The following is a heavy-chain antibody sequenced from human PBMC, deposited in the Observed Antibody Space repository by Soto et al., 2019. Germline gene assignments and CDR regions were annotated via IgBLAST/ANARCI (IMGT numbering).Heavy chain of an antibody. CDR1: GFTFSDYY. CDR2: ISSSGSTI. Sequence: PGGSLRLSCAASGFTFSDYYMSWIRQAPGKGLEWVSYISSSGSTIYYADSVKGRFTISRDNAKNTLYLQMNSLRAEDTAVYYCAKEDVGGYYYSGLWGQGTLVTVSS. CDR3: AKEDVGGYYYSGL. J-gene: IGHJ4*02. D-gene: IGHD1-26*01. V-gene: IGHV3-11*01.